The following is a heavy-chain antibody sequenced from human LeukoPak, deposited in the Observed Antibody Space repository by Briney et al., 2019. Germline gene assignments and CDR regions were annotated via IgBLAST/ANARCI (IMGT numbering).Heavy chain of an antibody. CDR3: ARSWFGELLYGYYYGMDV. Sequence: ASVKVSGKASGYTFTSYDINWVRQATGQGLVWMGWMNPNSGNTGYAQKFQGRVTMTRNTSISTAYMELSSLRSEDTAVYYCARSWFGELLYGYYYGMDVWGQGTTVTVSS. J-gene: IGHJ6*02. CDR2: MNPNSGNT. V-gene: IGHV1-8*01. CDR1: GYTFTSYD. D-gene: IGHD3-10*01.